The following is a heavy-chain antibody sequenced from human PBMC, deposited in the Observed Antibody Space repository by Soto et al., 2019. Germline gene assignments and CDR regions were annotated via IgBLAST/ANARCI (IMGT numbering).Heavy chain of an antibody. CDR1: GFTFSDYY. CDR2: ISSSGSTI. D-gene: IGHD5-18*01. CDR3: ARANRWIQLWSTRGYYYYMDV. V-gene: IGHV3-11*01. Sequence: QVQLVESGGGLVKPGGSLRLSCAASGFTFSDYYMSWIRQAPGKGLEWVSYISSSGSTIYYADSVKGRFTISRDNAKNSLYLKMNSLRAEDTAVYYCARANRWIQLWSTRGYYYYMDVWGKGTTVTVSS. J-gene: IGHJ6*03.